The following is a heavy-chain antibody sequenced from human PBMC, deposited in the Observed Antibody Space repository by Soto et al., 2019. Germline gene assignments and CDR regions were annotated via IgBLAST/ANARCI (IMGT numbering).Heavy chain of an antibody. CDR1: GGSFSGYY. CDR2: INHSGST. Sequence: KPSETLSLTCAVYGGSFSGYYWSWIRQPPGKGLEWIGEINHSGSTNYNPSLKSRVTISVDTSKNQFSLKLSSVTAADTAVYYCARGPPRAYKNLWGQGTLVTVSS. V-gene: IGHV4-34*01. CDR3: ARGPPRAYKNL. J-gene: IGHJ4*02. D-gene: IGHD3-16*01.